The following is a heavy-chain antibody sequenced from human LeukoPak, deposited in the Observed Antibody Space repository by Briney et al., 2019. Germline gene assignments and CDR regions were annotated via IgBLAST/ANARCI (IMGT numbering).Heavy chain of an antibody. V-gene: IGHV1-3*01. J-gene: IGHJ4*02. Sequence: ASVKVSCKASGYTFTDFALHWVRQAPGQGLEWMGWINPGSGDTKSSQKFRDRVTITRDTSANTAYMQLTRLKSEDTAVYYCVRDYPYGSGIVRVDSWGQGTLVTVSS. CDR1: GYTFTDFA. CDR3: VRDYPYGSGIVRVDS. CDR2: INPGSGDT. D-gene: IGHD3-10*01.